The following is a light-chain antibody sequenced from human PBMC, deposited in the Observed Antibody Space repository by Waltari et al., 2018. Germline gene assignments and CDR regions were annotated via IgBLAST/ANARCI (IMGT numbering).Light chain of an antibody. Sequence: SCRASQSVSTYLAGYQQRPGQAPRLLIYDSSNRATCIPARFSGSGSETDFTLTISSLEPEDFAVYYCQQRYKWPLTFGGGSKVEI. CDR3: QQRYKWPLT. V-gene: IGKV3-11*01. CDR1: QSVSTY. J-gene: IGKJ4*01. CDR2: DSS.